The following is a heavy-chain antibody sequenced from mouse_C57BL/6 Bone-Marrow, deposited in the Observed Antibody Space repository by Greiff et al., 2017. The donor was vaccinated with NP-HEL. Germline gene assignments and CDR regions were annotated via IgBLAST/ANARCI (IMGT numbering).Heavy chain of an antibody. CDR1: GYTFTDYE. CDR3: TSSELGY. Sequence: QVQLKQSGAELVRPGASVTLSCKASGYTFTDYEMHWVKQTPVHGLEWIGAIDPETGGTAYNQKFKGKAILTADKSSSTAYMELRSLTSEDSAVYYCTSSELGYWGQGTSVTVSS. D-gene: IGHD4-1*01. CDR2: IDPETGGT. V-gene: IGHV1-15*01. J-gene: IGHJ4*01.